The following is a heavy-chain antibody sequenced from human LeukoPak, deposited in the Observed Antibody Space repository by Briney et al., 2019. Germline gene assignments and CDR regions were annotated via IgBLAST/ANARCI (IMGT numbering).Heavy chain of an antibody. Sequence: ASVKVSCKAFGYTFTGYWMHWVRQAPGQGLEWMGWINPKSGGTNYAQKFQGRVTVTRDTSISTAYMELSRLRFDDTAVYYCARTKGRVVRGVISDYFDYWGQGTLVTVSS. CDR2: INPKSGGT. D-gene: IGHD3-10*01. CDR1: GYTFTGYW. CDR3: ARTKGRVVRGVISDYFDY. V-gene: IGHV1-2*02. J-gene: IGHJ4*02.